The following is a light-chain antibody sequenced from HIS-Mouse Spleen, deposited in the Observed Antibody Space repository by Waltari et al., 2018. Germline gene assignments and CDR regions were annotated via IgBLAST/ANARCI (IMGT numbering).Light chain of an antibody. J-gene: IGLJ2*01. CDR1: SSDVGRYNL. V-gene: IGLV2-14*02. Sequence: QSALTQPASVSGSPGQSITISCTGTSSDVGRYNLVSWYQQHPGKAPKLMIYDVSNRPSGVSNRFSGSKSGNTASLTISGLQAEDEADYYCSSYTSSSFNVVFGGGTKLTVL. CDR3: SSYTSSSFNVV. CDR2: DVS.